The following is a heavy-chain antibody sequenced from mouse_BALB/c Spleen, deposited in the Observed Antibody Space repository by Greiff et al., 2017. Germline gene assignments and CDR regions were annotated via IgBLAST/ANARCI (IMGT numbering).Heavy chain of an antibody. Sequence: EVKLVESGGGLVQPGGSLRLSCATSGFTFTDYYMSWVRQPPGKALEWLGFIRNKANGYTTEYSASVKGRFTISRDNSQSILYLQMNTLRAEDSATYDCARDNGDAMDYWGQGTSVTVSS. CDR2: IRNKANGYTT. J-gene: IGHJ4*01. CDR1: GFTFTDYY. V-gene: IGHV7-3*02. CDR3: ARDNGDAMDY.